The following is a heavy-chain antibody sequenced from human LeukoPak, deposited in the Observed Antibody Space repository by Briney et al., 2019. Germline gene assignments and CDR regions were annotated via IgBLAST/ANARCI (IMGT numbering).Heavy chain of an antibody. J-gene: IGHJ5*02. CDR2: INTNSGGT. CDR3: ARAGGRSWFDP. CDR1: GYSFTDKY. V-gene: IGHV1-2*02. Sequence: GASVKVSCKASGYSFTDKYMHWVRQAPGPGLEWMGWINTNSGGTNYAQKFQGRVTMTTDTSMSTAYMELSRLTSDDTAVYYCARAGGRSWFDPWGQGTLVIVSS.